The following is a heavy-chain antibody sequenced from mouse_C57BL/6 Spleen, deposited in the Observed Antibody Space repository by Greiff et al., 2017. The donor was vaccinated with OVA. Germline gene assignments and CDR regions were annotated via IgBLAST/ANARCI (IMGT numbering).Heavy chain of an antibody. CDR1: GYAFSSSW. CDR3: ARRAAQATWFAY. V-gene: IGHV1-82*01. CDR2: IYPGDGDT. J-gene: IGHJ3*01. Sequence: QVQLQQFGPELVKPGASVKISCKASGYAFSSSWMNWVKQRPGKGLEWIGRIYPGDGDTNYNGKFKGKATLTADKSSSTAYMQLSSLTSEDSAVYFCARRAAQATWFAYWGQGTLVTVSA. D-gene: IGHD3-2*02.